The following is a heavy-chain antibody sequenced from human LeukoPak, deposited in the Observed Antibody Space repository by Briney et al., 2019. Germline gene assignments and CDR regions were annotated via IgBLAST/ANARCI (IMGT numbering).Heavy chain of an antibody. J-gene: IGHJ4*02. D-gene: IGHD4-11*01. CDR1: GFTFSSYG. Sequence: PGGSLRLSCAASGFTFSSYGMHWVRQAPGKGLEWVAFIRYDGSNKYYADSVKGRFTISRDNSKNTLYLQMNSLRAEDTAVYYCAKDCRYSNYVRDYFDYWGQGTLVTVSS. CDR3: AKDCRYSNYVRDYFDY. V-gene: IGHV3-30*02. CDR2: IRYDGSNK.